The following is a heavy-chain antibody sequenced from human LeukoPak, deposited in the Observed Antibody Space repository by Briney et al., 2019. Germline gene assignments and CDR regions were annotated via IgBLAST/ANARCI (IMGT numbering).Heavy chain of an antibody. Sequence: GGSLRLSCEASGFTFTNAWMNWVRQAPGKGLEWVSSISSSSSYIYYADSVKGRFTISRDNAKNSLYLQMNSLRAEDTALYYCARDWYGDSYFDYWGQGTLVTVSS. D-gene: IGHD4-17*01. J-gene: IGHJ4*02. CDR2: ISSSSSYI. CDR3: ARDWYGDSYFDY. V-gene: IGHV3-21*04. CDR1: GFTFTNAW.